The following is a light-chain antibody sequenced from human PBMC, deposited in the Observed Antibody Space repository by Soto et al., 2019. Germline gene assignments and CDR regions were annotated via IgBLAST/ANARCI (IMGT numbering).Light chain of an antibody. CDR2: DTS. Sequence: TQSPSSVSASVGARVSITCRPSQTLSSSFIAWYQQKPGQAPRLXIYDTSSRATGVPDRYSASGSGTEFTLTISRLEPEDFEVFFCQQYGTSEIIFGQGTRLEIK. CDR1: QTLSSSF. V-gene: IGKV3-20*01. CDR3: QQYGTSEII. J-gene: IGKJ5*01.